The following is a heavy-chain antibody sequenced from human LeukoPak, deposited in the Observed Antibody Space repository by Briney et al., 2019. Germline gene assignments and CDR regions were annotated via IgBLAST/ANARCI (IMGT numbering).Heavy chain of an antibody. J-gene: IGHJ6*03. Sequence: ASVKVSCKASGYTFTGYYMHWVRQAPGQGLEWMGWINPNSGGTNYAQKFQGRVTMTRDTSISTAYMELSRLRSDDTAVYYCARGYDILTGYLTSYYYYYYMDVWGKGTTVIISS. CDR3: ARGYDILTGYLTSYYYYYYMDV. D-gene: IGHD3-9*01. CDR1: GYTFTGYY. V-gene: IGHV1-2*02. CDR2: INPNSGGT.